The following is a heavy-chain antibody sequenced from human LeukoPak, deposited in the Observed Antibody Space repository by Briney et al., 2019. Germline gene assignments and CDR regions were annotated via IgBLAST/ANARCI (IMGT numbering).Heavy chain of an antibody. CDR3: AKVLSITIFGVVPFDY. CDR1: GFTVSSNY. Sequence: GGSLRLSCAASGFTVSSNYMSWVRQAPGKGLEWVSAISGSGGSTYYADSVKGRFTISRDNSKNTLYLQMNSLRAEDTAVYYCAKVLSITIFGVVPFDYWGQGTLVTVSS. CDR2: ISGSGGST. D-gene: IGHD3-3*01. J-gene: IGHJ4*02. V-gene: IGHV3-23*01.